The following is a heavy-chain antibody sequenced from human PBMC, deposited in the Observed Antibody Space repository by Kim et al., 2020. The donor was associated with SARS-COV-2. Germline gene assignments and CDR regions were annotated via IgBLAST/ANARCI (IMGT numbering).Heavy chain of an antibody. CDR2: ISGSGGST. CDR3: AKDKDIVVVVAAGEDY. CDR1: GFTFSSYA. J-gene: IGHJ4*02. Sequence: GGSLRLSCAASGFTFSSYAMSWVRQAPGKGLEWVSAISGSGGSTYYADSVKGRFTISRDNSKNTLYLQMNSLRAEDTAVYYCAKDKDIVVVVAAGEDYWGQGTLVTVSS. V-gene: IGHV3-23*01. D-gene: IGHD2-15*01.